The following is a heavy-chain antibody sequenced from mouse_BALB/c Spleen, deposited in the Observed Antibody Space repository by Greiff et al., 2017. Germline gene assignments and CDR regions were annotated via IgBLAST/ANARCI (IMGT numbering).Heavy chain of an antibody. D-gene: IGHD2-1*01. CDR3: ARGDGNYRLWYFDV. V-gene: IGHV4-1*02. CDR2: MNPDSSTI. Sequence: EVMLVESGGGLVQPGGSLKLSCAASGFDFSRYWMSWVRQAPGKGLEWIGEMNPDSSTINYTPSLKDKFIISRDNAKNTLYLQMSKVRSEDTALYYCARGDGNYRLWYFDVWGAGTTVTVSS. CDR1: GFDFSRYW. J-gene: IGHJ1*01.